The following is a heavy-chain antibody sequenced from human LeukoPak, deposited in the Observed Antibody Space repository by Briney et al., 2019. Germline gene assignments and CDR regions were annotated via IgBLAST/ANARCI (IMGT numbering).Heavy chain of an antibody. CDR3: ARESLSPYYYYGMDV. Sequence: SETLSLTCTVSGGSISGYYWGWIRQPPGKGLDWIGYIYYSGSTNYNPSLKSRVTISVDTSKNQFSLKLSSVTAADTAVYYCARESLSPYYYYGMDVWGQGTTVTVSS. J-gene: IGHJ6*02. CDR1: GGSISGYY. CDR2: IYYSGST. V-gene: IGHV4-59*01.